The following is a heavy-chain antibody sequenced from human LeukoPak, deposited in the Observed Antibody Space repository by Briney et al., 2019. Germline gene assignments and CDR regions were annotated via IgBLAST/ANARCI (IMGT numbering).Heavy chain of an antibody. CDR3: ARGSRVVTAIDY. D-gene: IGHD2-21*02. J-gene: IGHJ4*02. CDR1: AFTFGSYG. V-gene: IGHV3-33*01. CDR2: IWYDGSNK. Sequence: RLSCGASAFTFGSYGMPWVRQAPGKGLEWVAVIWYDGSNKYYADSVKGRFTISIDNSKNTVYLEMNSLRAEDTAVYYCARGSRVVTAIDYWGQGTLVTVSS.